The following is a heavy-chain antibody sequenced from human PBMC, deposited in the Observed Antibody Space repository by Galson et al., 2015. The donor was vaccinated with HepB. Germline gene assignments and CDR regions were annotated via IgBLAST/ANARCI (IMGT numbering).Heavy chain of an antibody. V-gene: IGHV5-10-1*01. Sequence: QSGAEVKKPGESLRISCKGSGYSFTSYWISWVRQMPGKGLEWMGRIDPSDSYTNYSPSFQGHVTISADKSISTAYLQWSSLKASNTAMYYCARHRKSVVVRFLQSHDFDYWGQGTLVTVSS. J-gene: IGHJ4*02. CDR1: GYSFTSYW. CDR2: IDPSDSYT. D-gene: IGHD2-21*01. CDR3: ARHRKSVVVRFLQSHDFDY.